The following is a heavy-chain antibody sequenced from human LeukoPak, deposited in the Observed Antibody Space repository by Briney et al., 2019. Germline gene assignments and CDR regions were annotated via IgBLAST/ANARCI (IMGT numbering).Heavy chain of an antibody. CDR1: GFSVSGYW. CDR3: AREWQGGIAAAGTRIEGDY. Sequence: GGSLRLSCAVSGFSVSGYWMTWVRQALGKGLEWVANIKQDGSEKDYVDSVKGRFTISRDNAENSLFLQMNSLRVEDTAVYYCAREWQGGIAAAGTRIEGDYWGQGTLVAVSS. CDR2: IKQDGSEK. D-gene: IGHD6-13*01. J-gene: IGHJ4*02. V-gene: IGHV3-7*01.